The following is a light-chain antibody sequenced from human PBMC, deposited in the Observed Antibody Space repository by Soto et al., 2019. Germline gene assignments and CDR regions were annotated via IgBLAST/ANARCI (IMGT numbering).Light chain of an antibody. J-gene: IGKJ2*01. V-gene: IGKV3-15*01. Sequence: EVVVTQSPSTLSVSLGQRATLSCRTSQTINNNLAWYRQKPGQAPSLLIYGISTRATGLPARFSGAGSGTEFTLTISSLQAEDSALYYCQQYYSWPHTFRQGTKLEIK. CDR1: QTINNN. CDR3: QQYYSWPHT. CDR2: GIS.